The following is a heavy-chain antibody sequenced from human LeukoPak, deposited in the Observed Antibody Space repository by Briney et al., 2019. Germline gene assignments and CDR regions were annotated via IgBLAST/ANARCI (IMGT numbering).Heavy chain of an antibody. CDR3: TRVEYYYFDY. CDR2: IRSKAYGGTT. Sequence: GGSLRLSCTASGFTFGGYAMSWVRQAPGKGLEWVGFIRSKAYGGTTEYAASVKGRFTISRDDSKSIAYLQMNSLKTEDTAVYYCTRVEYYYFDYWGQGTLVTVSS. V-gene: IGHV3-49*04. D-gene: IGHD2/OR15-2a*01. J-gene: IGHJ4*02. CDR1: GFTFGGYA.